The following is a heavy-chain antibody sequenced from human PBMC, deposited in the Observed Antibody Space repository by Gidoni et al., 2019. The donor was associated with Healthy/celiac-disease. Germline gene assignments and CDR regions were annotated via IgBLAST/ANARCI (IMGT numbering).Heavy chain of an antibody. D-gene: IGHD6-19*01. CDR3: TREALLYSSWNAFDI. Sequence: EVQLVESGGGLVKPGRSLRLSCTASGFTFGDYAMSWFRQAPGKGLEWVGFIRSKAYGGTTEYAASVKGRFTISRDDSKSIAYLQMNSLKTEDTAVYYCTREALLYSSWNAFDIWGQGTMVTVSS. CDR1: GFTFGDYA. J-gene: IGHJ3*02. V-gene: IGHV3-49*05. CDR2: IRSKAYGGTT.